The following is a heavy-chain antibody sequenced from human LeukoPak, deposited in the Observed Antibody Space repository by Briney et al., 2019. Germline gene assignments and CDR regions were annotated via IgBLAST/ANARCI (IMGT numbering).Heavy chain of an antibody. D-gene: IGHD6-25*01. CDR1: GGSISSYY. J-gene: IGHJ5*02. CDR3: AREGGDPRWLDP. Sequence: PSETLSPTCTVSGGSISSYYWTWIRQSAGKGLEGIGRINTSGRTNYNPSLRSRVTISVNTSKNQFSLNLTSVTAADTAVYSCAREGGDPRWLDPWGQGTLVTVSS. CDR2: INTSGRT. V-gene: IGHV4-4*07.